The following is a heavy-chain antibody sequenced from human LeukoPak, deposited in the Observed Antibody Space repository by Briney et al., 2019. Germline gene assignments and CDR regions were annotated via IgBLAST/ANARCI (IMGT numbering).Heavy chain of an antibody. J-gene: IGHJ5*02. CDR1: GASLCSYY. Sequence: PSESLSLTCSVSGASLCSYYWDWLRQSPGKGLGWIGYISDTGKTDSNPSLKSRVNISQDKSKKQFSLRLRSVTAADSALYYCATGYYEPFATWGPGILVTVAS. CDR2: ISDTGKT. CDR3: ATGYYEPFAT. D-gene: IGHD3-22*01. V-gene: IGHV4-59*01.